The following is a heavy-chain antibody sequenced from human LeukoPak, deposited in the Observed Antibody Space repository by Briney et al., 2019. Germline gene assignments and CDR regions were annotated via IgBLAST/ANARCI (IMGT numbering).Heavy chain of an antibody. CDR1: GFSFNIYA. CDR2: IDRSGGST. V-gene: IGHV3-23*01. J-gene: IGHJ6*02. Sequence: GDSLRLSCAASGFSFNIYAMSWVRQAPGKGLEWVAAIDRSGGSTFYADSVKGRFTISRDNAKNSLYLQMNSLRAEDTAVYYCARLPDGMDVWGQGTTVTVSS. CDR3: ARLPDGMDV. D-gene: IGHD2-15*01.